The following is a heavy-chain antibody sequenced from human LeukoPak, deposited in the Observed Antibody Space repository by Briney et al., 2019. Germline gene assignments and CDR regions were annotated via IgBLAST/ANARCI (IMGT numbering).Heavy chain of an antibody. V-gene: IGHV2-70*11. CDR3: ARGRHARDI. J-gene: IGHJ3*02. CDR1: GFSLSASGMC. Sequence: SGPTLVNPTQTLTLTCTFSGFSLSASGMCVSWIRQPRGKALEWLARIDWDDDKYYPTSLTTRLTLSKDTSKNQVVLTMTNMDPVDTATYYCARGRHARDIWGQGTMVTVSS. CDR2: IDWDDDK.